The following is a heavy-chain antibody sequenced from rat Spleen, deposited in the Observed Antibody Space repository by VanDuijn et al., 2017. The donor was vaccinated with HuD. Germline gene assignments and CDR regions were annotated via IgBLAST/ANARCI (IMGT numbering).Heavy chain of an antibody. Sequence: EVQLVESDGGSVQPGGSLKLSCAASGFTLSDHYMAWVRQAPTMGLEWVATISNKGSITYYRDSVKGRFTISRDNAKSTLYLQMDSLRSEDTATYYCARRGLYWYFDFWGPGTMVTVSS. CDR1: GFTLSDHY. CDR2: ISNKGSIT. J-gene: IGHJ1*01. CDR3: ARRGLYWYFDF. V-gene: IGHV5-29*01.